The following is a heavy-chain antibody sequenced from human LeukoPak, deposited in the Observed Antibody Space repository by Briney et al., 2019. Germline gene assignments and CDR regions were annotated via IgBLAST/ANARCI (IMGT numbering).Heavy chain of an antibody. CDR1: GFTVSSNY. D-gene: IGHD2-21*02. CDR3: ARAVGVTAIHNAFDI. J-gene: IGHJ3*02. Sequence: GGSLRLSCAVSGFTVSSNYMSWVRQAPGKGLEWVLVIYSGVGTDSADAVKPRFTISRDNSKNTLYLQMNSLRPEDTAVYYCARAVGVTAIHNAFDIWGQGTMVTVSS. V-gene: IGHV3-66*02. CDR2: IYSGVGT.